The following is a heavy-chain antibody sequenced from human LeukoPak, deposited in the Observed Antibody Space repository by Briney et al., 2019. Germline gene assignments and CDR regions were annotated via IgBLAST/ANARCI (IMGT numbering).Heavy chain of an antibody. CDR3: ARHGGTGIRNVDY. V-gene: IGHV4-39*01. D-gene: IGHD3-16*01. CDR1: GASISGSSYF. Sequence: SETLSLTCTVSGASISGSSYFWGWIRQPPGKVLERIGSIYYSGSTYYNPSLKSRVTTSVDTSMNQFSLKLSSATAADTAIYYCARHGGTGIRNVDYWGQGILVTVSS. CDR2: IYYSGST. J-gene: IGHJ4*02.